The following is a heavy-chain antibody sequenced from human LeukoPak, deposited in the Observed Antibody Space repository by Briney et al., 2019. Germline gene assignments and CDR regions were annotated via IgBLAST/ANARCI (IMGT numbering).Heavy chain of an antibody. CDR3: ARDLLGGQDSSGYSKNTYYYGMDV. Sequence: SETLSLTCTVSGGSISSYYWSWIRQPPGKGLEWIGYIYYSGSTNYNPSLKSRVTISVDTSKNQFSLKLSSVTAADTAVYYCARDLLGGQDSSGYSKNTYYYGMDVWGQGTTVTVSS. D-gene: IGHD3-22*01. CDR2: IYYSGST. CDR1: GGSISSYY. J-gene: IGHJ6*02. V-gene: IGHV4-59*01.